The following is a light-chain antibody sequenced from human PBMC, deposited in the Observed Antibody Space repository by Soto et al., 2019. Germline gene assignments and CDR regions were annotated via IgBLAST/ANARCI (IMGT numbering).Light chain of an antibody. CDR2: DVS. V-gene: IGLV2-14*01. Sequence: QSVLTQPASVSGSPGQSITISCTGTSSDVGGYNYVSWYQQHPGKASKLMIYDVSTRPSGVSNRFSGSKSGNTASLTISGLQAEDEADYYCSSYTSSSSVVFGGGTTLTVL. CDR3: SSYTSSSSVV. CDR1: SSDVGGYNY. J-gene: IGLJ2*01.